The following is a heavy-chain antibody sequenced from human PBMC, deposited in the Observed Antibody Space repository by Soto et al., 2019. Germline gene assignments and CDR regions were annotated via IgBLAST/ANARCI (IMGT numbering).Heavy chain of an antibody. Sequence: QVQLQESGPGLVKPSQTLSLTCTVSGGSISSSDYYWTWIRQHPGKGLEWIGYIFYSGRTYYNPSLKSRVTVSGDTSKNQFSLKLTSVTAADTAVYYCARVARILPSYYGMDVWGQGTTVTVSS. J-gene: IGHJ6*02. CDR2: IFYSGRT. CDR1: GGSISSSDYY. CDR3: ARVARILPSYYGMDV. D-gene: IGHD2-15*01. V-gene: IGHV4-31*03.